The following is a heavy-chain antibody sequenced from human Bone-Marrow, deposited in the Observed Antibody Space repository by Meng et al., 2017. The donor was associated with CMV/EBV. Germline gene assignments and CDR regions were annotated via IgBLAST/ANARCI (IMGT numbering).Heavy chain of an antibody. CDR3: AKAVHSGLRLGELPL. CDR1: GFTFSSYG. CDR2: ISYDGSNK. D-gene: IGHD3-16*01. Sequence: SGFTFSSYGMHWVRQAPGKGLEWVAVISYDGSNKYYADSVKGRFTISRDNSKNTLYLQMNSLRAEDTAVYYCAKAVHSGLRLGELPLWGQGTLVTVSS. V-gene: IGHV3-30*18. J-gene: IGHJ4*02.